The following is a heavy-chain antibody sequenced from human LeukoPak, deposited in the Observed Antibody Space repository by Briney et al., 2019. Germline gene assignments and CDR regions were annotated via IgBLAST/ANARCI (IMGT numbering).Heavy chain of an antibody. CDR3: TTDYYYDSSGYYSGDY. CDR1: GFTLSNAW. J-gene: IGHJ4*02. D-gene: IGHD3-22*01. Sequence: KTGGSLRLSCAASGFTLSNAWMSWVRQAPGKGLEWVGRIKSKTDGGTTDYAAPVKGRFTISRDDSKNTLYLQMNSLKTEDTAVYYCTTDYYYDSSGYYSGDYWGQGTLVTVSS. CDR2: IKSKTDGGTT. V-gene: IGHV3-15*01.